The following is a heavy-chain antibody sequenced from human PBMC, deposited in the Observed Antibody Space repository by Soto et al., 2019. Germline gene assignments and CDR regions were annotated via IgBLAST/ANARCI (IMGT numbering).Heavy chain of an antibody. CDR3: ARGRIAARRGYYYGMDV. D-gene: IGHD6-6*01. J-gene: IGHJ6*01. V-gene: IGHV1-69*01. CDR1: GGTFSSYA. CDR2: IIPIFGTA. Sequence: QVQLVQSGAEVKKPGSSVKVSCKASGGTFSSYAISWVRQAPGQGLEWMGGIIPIFGTANYAQKFQGRVTITAEESTSTAYMERISLRSEDTDVYYCARGRIAARRGYYYGMDVWGQEPTVTVSS.